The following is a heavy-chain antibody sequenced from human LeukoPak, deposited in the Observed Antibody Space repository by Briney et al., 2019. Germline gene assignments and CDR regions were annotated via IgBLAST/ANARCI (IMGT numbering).Heavy chain of an antibody. CDR3: AGAGSETQWRAFDF. J-gene: IGHJ4*02. CDR2: ISSSGSTI. Sequence: PGGSLRLSCAASGFTFSDYYMSWIRQAPGKGLEWVSYISSSGSTIYYADSVKGRFTISRDNAKNSLYLQMNSLTAGDTAVYYCAGAGSETQWRAFDFWGQGALVTVFS. V-gene: IGHV3-11*04. CDR1: GFTFSDYY. D-gene: IGHD6-19*01.